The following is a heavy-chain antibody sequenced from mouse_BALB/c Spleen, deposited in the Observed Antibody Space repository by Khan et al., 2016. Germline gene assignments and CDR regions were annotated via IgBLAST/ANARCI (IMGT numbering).Heavy chain of an antibody. V-gene: IGHV10-1*02. Sequence: EVQLVESGGGLVQPKGSLKLSCAASGFTFNTYAMNWVRQAPGKGLEWVARIRSKSNNYATYYADSVKDRFTISRDDSQSMLYLQMNNLKTEDTAMYYCVGPYSHGGFDYWGQGTTLTVSS. J-gene: IGHJ2*01. CDR2: IRSKSNNYAT. CDR1: GFTFNTYA. CDR3: VGPYSHGGFDY. D-gene: IGHD2-10*01.